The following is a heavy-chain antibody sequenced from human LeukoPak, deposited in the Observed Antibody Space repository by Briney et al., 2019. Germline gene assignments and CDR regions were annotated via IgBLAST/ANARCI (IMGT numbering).Heavy chain of an antibody. D-gene: IGHD3-10*01. V-gene: IGHV3-30*18. Sequence: GGSLRLSCAASGFTFSSYGMHWVRQAPGKGLEWVAVISYDGSNKYYADSVKGRFTISRDNSKNTLYLQMNSLRAEDTAVYYCAKTLVRGAYYYYGMDVWGQGTTVTVS. CDR1: GFTFSSYG. J-gene: IGHJ6*02. CDR2: ISYDGSNK. CDR3: AKTLVRGAYYYYGMDV.